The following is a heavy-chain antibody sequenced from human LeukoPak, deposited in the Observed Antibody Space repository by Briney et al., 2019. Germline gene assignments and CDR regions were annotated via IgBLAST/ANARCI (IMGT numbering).Heavy chain of an antibody. D-gene: IGHD3-10*01. V-gene: IGHV3-74*01. CDR1: GFTFSSYW. J-gene: IGHJ4*02. Sequence: PGGSLRLSCAASGFTFSSYWIHWVRQAPGKGLVWVSRINSDGSSTSYADSVKGRFTTSRDNAKNTLYLQMNSLRAEDTAVYYCAREYGSGSYSDYWGQGTLVTVSS. CDR2: INSDGSST. CDR3: AREYGSGSYSDY.